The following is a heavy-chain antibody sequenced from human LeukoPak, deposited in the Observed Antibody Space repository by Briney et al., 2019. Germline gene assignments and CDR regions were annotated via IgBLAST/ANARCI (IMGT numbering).Heavy chain of an antibody. D-gene: IGHD3-22*01. CDR1: GFTFGDYA. Sequence: PGRSLRLSCTASGFTFGDYAMSWFRQAPGKGLEWVSGISGSVARTHYADSVKGRFTISRDNSKNTLHLQMNSLRAEDTAIYYCVKDGSVVVASTDAFDIWGQGTMVTVSS. CDR2: ISGSVART. CDR3: VKDGSVVVASTDAFDI. J-gene: IGHJ3*02. V-gene: IGHV3-23*01.